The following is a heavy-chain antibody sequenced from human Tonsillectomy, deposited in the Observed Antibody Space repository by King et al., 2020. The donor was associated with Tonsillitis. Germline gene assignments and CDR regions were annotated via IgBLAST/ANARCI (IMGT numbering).Heavy chain of an antibody. CDR2: ISGSGGST. CDR1: GFTFSSYA. CDR3: AKDPDMDAIRKVTYFDY. J-gene: IGHJ4*02. D-gene: IGHD2-8*01. V-gene: IGHV3-23*04. Sequence: VQLVESGGGLVQPGGSLRLSCAASGFTFSSYAMSWVRQAPGKGLEWVSAISGSGGSTYDADSVKGRFTISRDNSKNTLYLQMNSLRAEDTAVYYCAKDPDMDAIRKVTYFDYWGQGTLVTVSS.